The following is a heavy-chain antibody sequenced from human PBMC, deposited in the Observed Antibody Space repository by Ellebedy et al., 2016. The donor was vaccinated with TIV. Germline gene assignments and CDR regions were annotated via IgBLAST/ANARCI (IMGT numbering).Heavy chain of an antibody. CDR1: GFTFHDYS. D-gene: IGHD7-27*01. Sequence: GESLKISXAASGFTFHDYSMNWVRQAPGKGLEWIAYVRGGGSPIYYADAVQGRFTISRDNVKNSLYLQMNSLTAEVTAVYYCARDHRWGFDYWGQGTLV. J-gene: IGHJ4*02. CDR3: ARDHRWGFDY. CDR2: VRGGGSPI. V-gene: IGHV3-48*01.